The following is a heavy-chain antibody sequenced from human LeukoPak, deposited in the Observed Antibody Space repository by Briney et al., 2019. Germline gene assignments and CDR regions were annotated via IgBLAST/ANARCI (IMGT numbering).Heavy chain of an antibody. Sequence: GGSLRLSCAASGFTFSSYAMSWVRQAPGKGLEWVSAISGSGGSTYYADSVKGRLTISRDNSKNTLYLQMNSLRAEDTAVYYCAKDGYSSSWSRPYYFDYWGQGTLVTVSS. J-gene: IGHJ4*02. CDR2: ISGSGGST. CDR1: GFTFSSYA. CDR3: AKDGYSSSWSRPYYFDY. D-gene: IGHD6-13*01. V-gene: IGHV3-23*01.